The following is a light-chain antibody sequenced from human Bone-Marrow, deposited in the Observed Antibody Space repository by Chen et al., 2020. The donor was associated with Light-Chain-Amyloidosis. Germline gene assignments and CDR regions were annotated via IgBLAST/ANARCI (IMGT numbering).Light chain of an antibody. Sequence: HSALTQPASVSGSPGHSFTISCAGTSSDVGRYSLVSWHQQYPGKAPNLVIYEDIKRPSGVSYRFAGSKSGNTDSLTISGLQAGDEADYYCCSYATEYIVLFGGGTKLTVL. V-gene: IGLV2-23*01. CDR1: SSDVGRYSL. CDR3: CSYATEYIVL. CDR2: EDI. J-gene: IGLJ3*02.